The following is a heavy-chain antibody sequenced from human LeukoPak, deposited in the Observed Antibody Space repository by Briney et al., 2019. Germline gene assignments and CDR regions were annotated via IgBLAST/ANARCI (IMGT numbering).Heavy chain of an antibody. D-gene: IGHD6-19*01. CDR2: IYSGGST. Sequence: GGSLRLSCAASGFTVSSNYMSWVRQAPGKGLEWVSVIYSGGSTYYADSVKGRFTISRDNSENTLYLQMNSLRAEDTAVYYCGGQWLEYYYYGMDVWGQGTTVTVSS. V-gene: IGHV3-66*04. CDR3: GGQWLEYYYYGMDV. J-gene: IGHJ6*02. CDR1: GFTVSSNY.